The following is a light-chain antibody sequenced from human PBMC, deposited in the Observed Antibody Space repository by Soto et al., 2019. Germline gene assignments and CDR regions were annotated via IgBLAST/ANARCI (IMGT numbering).Light chain of an antibody. V-gene: IGKV1-5*01. CDR1: QSISNW. Sequence: DIQMSQSPSTLSASVGDRVTITCRASQSISNWLAWYQQKPGKAPTLLIYDVSRLESGVPSRFSGSGSGTEFSLPINSLQPDDFATYYCHHDHSYSEAFGQGTKV. CDR2: DVS. J-gene: IGKJ1*01. CDR3: HHDHSYSEA.